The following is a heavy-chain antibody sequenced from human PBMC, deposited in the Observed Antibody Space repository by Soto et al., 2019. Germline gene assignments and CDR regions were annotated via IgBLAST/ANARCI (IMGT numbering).Heavy chain of an antibody. J-gene: IGHJ4*02. D-gene: IGHD1-26*01. V-gene: IGHV1-46*01. CDR3: ARASGGYFDY. CDR2: INPSGGST. Sequence: QVQLVQSGAEVKKPGASVKVSCKASGYTFTNYYMHWVRQAPGQGLEWMGIINPSGGSTSYAQKFQGRVTMTRDTSTSTVYMELSRLRSEDTAVYYCARASGGYFDYWDQGTLVTVSS. CDR1: GYTFTNYY.